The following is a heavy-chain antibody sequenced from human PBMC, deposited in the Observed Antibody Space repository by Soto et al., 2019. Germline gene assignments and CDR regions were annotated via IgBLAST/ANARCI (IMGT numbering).Heavy chain of an antibody. J-gene: IGHJ4*02. D-gene: IGHD6-13*01. CDR3: AREKPYSSSWYHDY. V-gene: IGHV4-34*01. Sequence: QVQLQQWGAGLLKPSETLSLTCAVYGGSFSGYYWSWIRQPPGKGLEWIGEINHSGSTNYNPSLKSRVTISADTSKNQFSLKLSSVTAADTAVYYCAREKPYSSSWYHDYWGQGTLVTVSS. CDR2: INHSGST. CDR1: GGSFSGYY.